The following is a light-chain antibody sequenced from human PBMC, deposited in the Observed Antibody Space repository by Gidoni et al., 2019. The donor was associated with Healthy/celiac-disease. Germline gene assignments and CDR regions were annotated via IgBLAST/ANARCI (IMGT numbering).Light chain of an antibody. CDR2: SNN. V-gene: IGLV1-44*01. Sequence: QSVLTPPPSASGAPGQRVTISCSGSSSNIGSNTVNWYQQLPGTAPNTLIYSNNQRPSGVPDRFSGSKSGTSASLAISGLQSEDEADYYCAAWDDSLNGWVFGGGTKLTVL. J-gene: IGLJ3*02. CDR1: SSNIGSNT. CDR3: AAWDDSLNGWV.